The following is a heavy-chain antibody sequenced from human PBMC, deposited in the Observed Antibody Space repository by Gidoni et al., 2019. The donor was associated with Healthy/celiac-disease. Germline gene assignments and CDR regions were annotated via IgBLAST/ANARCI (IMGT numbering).Heavy chain of an antibody. J-gene: IGHJ5*02. D-gene: IGHD6-6*01. CDR1: GFTFSSYG. CDR2: IWYDGSNK. V-gene: IGHV3-33*01. Sequence: QVQLVESGGGVVQPGRSLRLSCAASGFTFSSYGMPWVRQAPGKGLEWVAVIWYDGSNKYYADSVKGRFTISRDNSKNTLYLQMNSLRAEDTAVYYCARDWSRLGSSKGPAWFDPWGQGTLVTVSS. CDR3: ARDWSRLGSSKGPAWFDP.